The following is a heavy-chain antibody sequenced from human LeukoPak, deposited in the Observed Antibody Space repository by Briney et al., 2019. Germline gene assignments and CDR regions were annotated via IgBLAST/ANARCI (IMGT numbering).Heavy chain of an antibody. D-gene: IGHD3-9*01. CDR1: GGSFSGYY. CDR3: ARGGLRYFDWLSNYYFDY. Sequence: SETLSLICAVYGGSFSGYYWSWIRQPPGKGLEWIGEINHSGSTNYNPSLKSRVTISVDTSKNQFSLKLSSVTAADTAVYYCARGGLRYFDWLSNYYFDYWGQGTLVTVSS. J-gene: IGHJ4*02. CDR2: INHSGST. V-gene: IGHV4-34*01.